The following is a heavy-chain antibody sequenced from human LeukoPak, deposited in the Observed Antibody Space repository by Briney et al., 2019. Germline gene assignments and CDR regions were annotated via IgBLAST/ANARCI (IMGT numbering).Heavy chain of an antibody. J-gene: IGHJ4*02. CDR1: GGSISSGGYY. D-gene: IGHD3-10*01. CDR3: AREGILWFGELLSLYYFDY. Sequence: SETLSLTCTVSGGSISSGGYYWSWIRQPPGKGLEWIGYIYLSGSTYYNPSLKSRVTISVDRSKNQFSLKLSSVTAADTAVYYCAREGILWFGELLSLYYFDYWGQGTLVTVSS. V-gene: IGHV4-30-2*01. CDR2: IYLSGST.